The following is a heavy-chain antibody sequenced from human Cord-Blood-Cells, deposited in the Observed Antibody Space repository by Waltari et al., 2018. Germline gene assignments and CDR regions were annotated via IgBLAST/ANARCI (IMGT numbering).Heavy chain of an antibody. CDR2: INPNSGGT. V-gene: IGHV1-2*02. J-gene: IGHJ3*02. CDR3: ARVGKTYDAFDI. CDR1: GYTFTGYY. Sequence: QVQLVQSGAEVKKPGASVKVSCKASGYTFTGYYMHWVRLAPGQGLEWMGCINPNSGGTNYAKKFQGRVTMTRDTSISTAYMELSRLRSDDTAVYYCARVGKTYDAFDIWGQGTMVTVSS. D-gene: IGHD1-1*01.